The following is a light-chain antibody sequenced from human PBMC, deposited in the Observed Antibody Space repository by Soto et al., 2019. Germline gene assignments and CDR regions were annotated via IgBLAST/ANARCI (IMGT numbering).Light chain of an antibody. CDR2: AAS. V-gene: IGKV1-9*01. J-gene: IGKJ1*01. Sequence: DIQLPQSPSFLSPSIGESVTITXRASQVISTSLAWYQVKPGKAPKLLIYAASTLESGVPSRFSGSGSGTEFTLTSSSLQPGDYATYYCQHYNSYPWTFGQGTKVDIK. CDR3: QHYNSYPWT. CDR1: QVISTS.